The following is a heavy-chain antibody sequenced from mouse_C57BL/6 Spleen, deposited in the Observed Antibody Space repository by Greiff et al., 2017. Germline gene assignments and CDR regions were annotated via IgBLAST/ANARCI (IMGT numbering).Heavy chain of an antibody. V-gene: IGHV1-59*01. D-gene: IGHD2-12*01. CDR1: GYTFTSYW. J-gene: IGHJ1*03. Sequence: QVQLQQPGAELVRPGTSVKLSCKASGYTFTSYWMHWVKQRPGQGLEWIGVIDPSDSYTNYNQKFKGKATLTVATSSSTAYMQLSSLTSECSAVYYCATSRYCYDVWYFDVWGTGTTVTVSS. CDR2: IDPSDSYT. CDR3: ATSRYCYDVWYFDV.